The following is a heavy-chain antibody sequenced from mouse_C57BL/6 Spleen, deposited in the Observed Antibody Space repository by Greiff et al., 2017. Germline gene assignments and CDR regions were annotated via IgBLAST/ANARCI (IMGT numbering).Heavy chain of an antibody. CDR2: ISPGSGST. J-gene: IGHJ3*01. V-gene: IGHV1-55*01. D-gene: IGHD2-4*01. CDR1: GYTFTSYW. CDR3: AIDEYDLFAD. Sequence: VQLQQSGAELVKPGASVKMSCKASGYTFTSYWIPWVKQRPGQGLEWIGDISPGSGSTNYNEQFKSKATLTVDTSSSTAYMQRSSLTAEDSAVYYCAIDEYDLFADWGQGTLVTVSA.